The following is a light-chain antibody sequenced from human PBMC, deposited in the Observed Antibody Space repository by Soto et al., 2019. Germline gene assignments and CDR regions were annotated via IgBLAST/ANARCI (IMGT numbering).Light chain of an antibody. V-gene: IGKV1-5*02. J-gene: IGKJ1*01. CDR1: QSIGRF. Sequence: DIQMTQSPSTLSASGLGNGSGICRASQSIGRFLAWYQHQPGKAPKILIYDASTLESGVPSRFSGTGSGTEFTFSFASLPTVDFGTYDCQQCYTGWTCAQGTKVDIK. CDR3: QQCYTGWT. CDR2: DAS.